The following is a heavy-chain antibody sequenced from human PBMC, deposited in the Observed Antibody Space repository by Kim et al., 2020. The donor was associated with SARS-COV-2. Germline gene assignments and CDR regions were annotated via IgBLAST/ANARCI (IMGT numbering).Heavy chain of an antibody. V-gene: IGHV3-23*01. D-gene: IGHD3-16*01. CDR3: AKGGGGAFDI. CDR2: IGGGGLNT. Sequence: GGSLRLSCAASGFTFSTYVMSWVRQTPGKGLEWVSTIGGGGLNTYYADSVRGRFTISRDNSKNTFYLQMNSLTADDTAVYYCAKGGGGAFDIWGPGTLVTVSS. J-gene: IGHJ3*02. CDR1: GFTFSTYV.